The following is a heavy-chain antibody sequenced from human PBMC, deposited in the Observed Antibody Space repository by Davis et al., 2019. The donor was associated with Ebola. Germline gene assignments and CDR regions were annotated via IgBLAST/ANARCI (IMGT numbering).Heavy chain of an antibody. V-gene: IGHV3-21*01. CDR3: ARGDGSGTYPRKWFDP. CDR2: ISGSSSYI. Sequence: PGGSLRLSCAASGFTFSIYGMNWVRQAPGKGLEWVSSISGSSSYIFYADSVKGRFTISRDNAKNSLFLQMNSLRAEDTAVYYCARGDGSGTYPRKWFDPWGQGTLVTVSS. J-gene: IGHJ5*02. CDR1: GFTFSIYG. D-gene: IGHD3-10*01.